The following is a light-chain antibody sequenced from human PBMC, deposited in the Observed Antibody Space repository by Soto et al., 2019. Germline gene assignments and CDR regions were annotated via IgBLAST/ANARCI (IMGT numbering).Light chain of an antibody. CDR1: SSNIGSNN. V-gene: IGLV1-44*01. J-gene: IGLJ2*01. CDR3: AAWDDSLNAVV. Sequence: QSVLTQPPSTSGTPGQRVTISCSGSSSNIGSNNVNWYQQLPGTAPKLLIYSNNQRPSGAPDRFSGSKSGTSASLAISGLQSEDEADYYCAAWDDSLNAVVFGGGTKLTVL. CDR2: SNN.